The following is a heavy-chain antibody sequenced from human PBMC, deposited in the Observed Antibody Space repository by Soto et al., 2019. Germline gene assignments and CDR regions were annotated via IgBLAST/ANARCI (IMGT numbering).Heavy chain of an antibody. J-gene: IGHJ6*02. CDR1: GGSVSSGSYY. V-gene: IGHV4-61*01. CDR3: ARGVRTMVRGVYYYYYGMDV. D-gene: IGHD3-10*01. CDR2: IYYSGST. Sequence: PETLSLTCTVSGGSVSSGSYYWSWIRQPPGKGLEWIGYIYYSGSTNYNPSLKSRVTISVDTSKNQFSLKLSSVTAADTAVYYCARGVRTMVRGVYYYYYGMDVWGQGTTVTVSS.